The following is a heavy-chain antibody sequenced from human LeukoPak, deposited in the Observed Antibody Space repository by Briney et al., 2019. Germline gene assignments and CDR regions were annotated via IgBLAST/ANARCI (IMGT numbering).Heavy chain of an antibody. Sequence: PGGSLRLSXAASGFTFSSYSMNWVSQAPGKGLELVSSISSSSSYIYYADSVKGRFTISRDNAKNSLYLQMNSLRAEDTAVYYCARGYSGYHLDYWGQGTLVTVSS. J-gene: IGHJ4*02. CDR1: GFTFSSYS. CDR3: ARGYSGYHLDY. CDR2: ISSSSSYI. D-gene: IGHD5-12*01. V-gene: IGHV3-21*01.